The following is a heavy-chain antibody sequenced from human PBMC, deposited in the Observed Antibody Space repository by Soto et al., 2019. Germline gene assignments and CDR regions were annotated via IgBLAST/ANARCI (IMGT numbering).Heavy chain of an antibody. Sequence: DVQLLDSGGGLVQPGRSLRLSCAASGFTFSNYAMSWVRQAPGKGLEWVSTIRASGVTTFYADSARGRFTISRDNSKNTLSLQMNSLTADDTAIYYCAKGAIWRLDYWGQGTLVTVSS. CDR3: AKGAIWRLDY. J-gene: IGHJ4*02. CDR2: IRASGVTT. V-gene: IGHV3-23*01. D-gene: IGHD3-3*01. CDR1: GFTFSNYA.